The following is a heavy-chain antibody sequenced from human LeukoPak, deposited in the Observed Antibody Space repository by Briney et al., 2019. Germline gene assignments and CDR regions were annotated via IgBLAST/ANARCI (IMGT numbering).Heavy chain of an antibody. Sequence: SETLSLTCSVSGGSISSSNYYWAWIRQPPGKGLEWIGSIYYSGSTYYNPSLKSRVTISVDTSKNQFSLKLSFVTAADTAVYYCVVYSSGYLFDLWGQGTLVTVSS. CDR2: IYYSGST. CDR3: VVYSSGYLFDL. D-gene: IGHD3-22*01. J-gene: IGHJ5*02. V-gene: IGHV4-39*01. CDR1: GGSISSSNYY.